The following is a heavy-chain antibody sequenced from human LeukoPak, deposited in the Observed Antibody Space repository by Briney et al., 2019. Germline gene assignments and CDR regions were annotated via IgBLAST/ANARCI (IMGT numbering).Heavy chain of an antibody. CDR2: ISGSGGST. CDR1: GFTFSSYA. J-gene: IGHJ4*02. CDR3: AKATKYCSSTSCYLGY. Sequence: GGSLRLSCAASGFTFSSYAMSWVRQAPGKGLEWVSAISGSGGSTYYADSVKGWFTISRDNSKNTLYLQMNSLRAEDTAVYYCAKATKYCSSTSCYLGYWGQGTLVTVSS. V-gene: IGHV3-23*01. D-gene: IGHD2-2*01.